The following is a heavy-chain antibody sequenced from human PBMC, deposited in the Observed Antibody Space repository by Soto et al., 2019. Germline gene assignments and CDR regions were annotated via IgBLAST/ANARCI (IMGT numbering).Heavy chain of an antibody. CDR1: GGSISTSY. CDR3: ARDYYDSRVGYYGMDV. V-gene: IGHV4-59*01. Sequence: SETLSLTCTVSGGSISTSYWSWLRQPPGKGLEWIGYIYYSGSTTYNPSLKSRVTISVDTSKNQLSLKLSSVTAADTAVYYCARDYYDSRVGYYGMDVWGQGSTLTFS. CDR2: IYYSGST. D-gene: IGHD3-22*01. J-gene: IGHJ6*02.